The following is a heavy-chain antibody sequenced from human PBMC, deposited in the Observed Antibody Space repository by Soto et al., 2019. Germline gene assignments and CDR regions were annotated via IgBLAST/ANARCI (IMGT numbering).Heavy chain of an antibody. CDR1: GGSISSSSYY. CDR3: ARQGILWFGELLYNFDY. V-gene: IGHV4-39*01. CDR2: IYYSGST. Sequence: QLQLQESGPGLVKPSETLSLTCTVSGGSISSSSYYWGWIRQPPGKGLEWIGSIYYSGSTYYNPSLKSRVTISVDTSKNQFSLKLSSVTAADTAVYYCARQGILWFGELLYNFDYWGQGTLVTVSS. J-gene: IGHJ4*02. D-gene: IGHD3-10*01.